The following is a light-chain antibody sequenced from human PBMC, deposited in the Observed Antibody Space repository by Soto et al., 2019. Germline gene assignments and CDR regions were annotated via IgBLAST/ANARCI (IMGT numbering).Light chain of an antibody. V-gene: IGLV1-40*01. J-gene: IGLJ2*01. Sequence: SVLTQPPSVSGAPGQRVTISCTGSSSNIGAGYDVHWYQQLPGTAPKLLVYGNSNRPSGVPDRFSGSNSGTSASLAITGLQAEDEADYYCQSYDSSLSVFGGGTKLTVL. CDR1: SSNIGAGYD. CDR3: QSYDSSLSV. CDR2: GNS.